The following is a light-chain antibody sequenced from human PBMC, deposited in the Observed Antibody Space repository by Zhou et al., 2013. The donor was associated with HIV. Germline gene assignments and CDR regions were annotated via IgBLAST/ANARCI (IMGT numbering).Light chain of an antibody. Sequence: QSDLTQPASVSGSPGQSITISCTGTNADIGAYNYVSWYRQYPGRGPTLIIFDVTHRPSGVSDRFSGSKSGNTASLTISGLQSEDEADYYCSSSTSGSTLYVFGPGTTVTVL. J-gene: IGLJ1*01. CDR1: NADIGAYNY. CDR3: SSSTSGSTLYV. CDR2: DVT. V-gene: IGLV2-14*03.